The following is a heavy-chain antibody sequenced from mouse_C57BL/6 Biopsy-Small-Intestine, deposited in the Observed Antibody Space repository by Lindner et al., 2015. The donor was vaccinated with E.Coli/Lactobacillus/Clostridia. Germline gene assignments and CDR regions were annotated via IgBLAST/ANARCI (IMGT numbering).Heavy chain of an antibody. CDR1: GFSFSDYG. CDR3: AVLEPYFDY. J-gene: IGHJ2*01. V-gene: IGHV5-17*01. Sequence: VQLQESGGGLVKPGGSLKLSCAASGFSFSDYGMHWVRQAPEKGLEWVAYISSGSSTIHYADTVKGRFTISRDNAKNTLFLQMTSLRSEDTAMYYCAVLEPYFDYWGQGTTFIVSS. CDR2: ISSGSSTI.